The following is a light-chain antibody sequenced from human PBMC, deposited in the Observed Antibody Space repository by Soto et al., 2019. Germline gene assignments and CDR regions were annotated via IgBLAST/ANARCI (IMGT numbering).Light chain of an antibody. V-gene: IGKV1-17*01. CDR1: QGIRND. Sequence: LHMTPAPSSLYDSVGDRVTITCRASQGIRNDLGWYQQKPGKAPKRLIYATSSLQSGVPSRFSGSGSGTDFTLTISSLQPEDFATYYCLQHNSYPLTFGGGTKVDIK. J-gene: IGKJ4*01. CDR2: ATS. CDR3: LQHNSYPLT.